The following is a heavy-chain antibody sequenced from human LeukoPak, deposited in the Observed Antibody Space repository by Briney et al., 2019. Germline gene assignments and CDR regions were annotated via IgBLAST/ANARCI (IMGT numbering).Heavy chain of an antibody. J-gene: IGHJ4*02. CDR2: IYHSEST. V-gene: IGHV4-4*02. CDR1: GGSISSSNW. D-gene: IGHD6-13*01. Sequence: SGTLSLTCAVSGGSISSSNWWSWVRQPPGKGLEWIGEIYHSESTNYNPSLKSRVTISVDKSKNQFSLRLSSVTAADTAVYYCARDVRGGYSSSLGFDYWGQGTLVTVSS. CDR3: ARDVRGGYSSSLGFDY.